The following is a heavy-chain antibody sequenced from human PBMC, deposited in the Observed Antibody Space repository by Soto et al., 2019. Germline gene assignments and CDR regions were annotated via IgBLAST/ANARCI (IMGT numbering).Heavy chain of an antibody. D-gene: IGHD3-22*01. CDR3: ARAAYYYDSSGNLYYYGMDV. CDR1: GGSISNVGYS. CDR2: IYHSGST. Sequence: TSETLSLTCAVSGGSISNVGYSWSWIRQPPGKGLEWIGYIYHSGSTYYNPSLKSRVTISVDRSKNQFSLKLSSVTAADTAVYYCARAAYYYDSSGNLYYYGMDVWGQGTTVTVSS. J-gene: IGHJ6*02. V-gene: IGHV4-30-2*01.